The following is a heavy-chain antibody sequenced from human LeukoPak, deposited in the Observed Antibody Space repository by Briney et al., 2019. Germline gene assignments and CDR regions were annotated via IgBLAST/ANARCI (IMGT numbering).Heavy chain of an antibody. CDR3: ARVVVVVAATKFPPRFDP. D-gene: IGHD2-15*01. V-gene: IGHV4-30-2*01. CDR1: GGSISSGGYY. J-gene: IGHJ5*02. Sequence: SETLSLTCTVSGGSISSGGYYWSWIRQPPGKGLEWIGYIYHSGSTYYNPSLKSRVTISVDTSKNQFSLKLSSVTAADTAVYYCARVVVVVAATKFPPRFDPWGQGTLVTVSS. CDR2: IYHSGST.